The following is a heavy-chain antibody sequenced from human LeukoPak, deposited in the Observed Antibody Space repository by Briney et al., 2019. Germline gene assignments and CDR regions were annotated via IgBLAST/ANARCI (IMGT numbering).Heavy chain of an antibody. J-gene: IGHJ4*02. Sequence: GASVKVSCKASGGTFSSYAISWVRQAPGQGLEWMGRIIPTLGIANYAQKFQGRVTITADKSTSTAYMELSSLRSEDTAVYYCARGNGDSRAFDYWGQGTLVTVSS. D-gene: IGHD4-17*01. CDR3: ARGNGDSRAFDY. CDR2: IIPTLGIA. CDR1: GGTFSSYA. V-gene: IGHV1-69*04.